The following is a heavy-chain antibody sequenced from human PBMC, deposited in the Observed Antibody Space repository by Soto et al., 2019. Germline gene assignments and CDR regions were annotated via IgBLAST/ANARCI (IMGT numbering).Heavy chain of an antibody. Sequence: QVQLEQSGAEVKKPGASVKVSCKASGYSFTDYYIHWVRQAPGQGLEWMGWIIPNNGGTKYAQKFQDRVTITRDTSITTAYMELSRLRSDDTAVYYCARGTFDSSGNYFAGWFGPWGQGTLVTVSS. D-gene: IGHD3-22*01. J-gene: IGHJ5*02. V-gene: IGHV1-2*02. CDR1: GYSFTDYY. CDR3: ARGTFDSSGNYFAGWFGP. CDR2: IIPNNGGT.